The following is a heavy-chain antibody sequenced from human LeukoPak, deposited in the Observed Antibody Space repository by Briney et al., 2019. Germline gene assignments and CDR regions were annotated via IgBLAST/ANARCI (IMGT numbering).Heavy chain of an antibody. Sequence: SETLSLTCTVSGGSISSGGYYWSWIRQHPGKGLEWIGYIYYSGSTYYNLSLKSRVTISVDTSKNQFSLKLSSVTAADTAVYYCARDGRLMRGSGSYYNDDYWGQGTLVTVSS. CDR3: ARDGRLMRGSGSYYNDDY. D-gene: IGHD3-10*01. V-gene: IGHV4-31*03. CDR2: IYYSGST. CDR1: GGSISSGGYY. J-gene: IGHJ4*02.